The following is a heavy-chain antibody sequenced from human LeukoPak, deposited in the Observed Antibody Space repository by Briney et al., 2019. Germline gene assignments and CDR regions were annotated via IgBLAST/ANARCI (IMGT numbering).Heavy chain of an antibody. CDR2: MNPNSGNT. CDR3: ARAFSSGWFYRSGYYYYGMDV. Sequence: ASVKVSCKASGYTFTSYDINWVRQATGQGLEWMGWMNPNSGNTGYAQKFQGRATMTRNTSISTAYMELSSLRSEDTAVYYCARAFSSGWFYRSGYYYYGMDVWGQGTTVTVSS. CDR1: GYTFTSYD. J-gene: IGHJ6*02. V-gene: IGHV1-8*01. D-gene: IGHD6-19*01.